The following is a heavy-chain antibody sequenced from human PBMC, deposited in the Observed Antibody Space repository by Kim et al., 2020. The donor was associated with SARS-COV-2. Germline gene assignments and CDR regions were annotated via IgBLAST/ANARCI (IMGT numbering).Heavy chain of an antibody. J-gene: IGHJ6*01. D-gene: IGHD1-1*01. V-gene: IGHV4-39*07. CDR1: GGSISSSNYY. CDR3: AGERRSMEV. CDR2: IYYSGST. Sequence: SETLSLTCTVSGGSISSSNYYWVWNRQPTVKGWEWFGCIYYSGSTYYNPSLQSPVTISVDTSKYQLSMKLSSVTAAARAVCFCAGERRSMEVWG.